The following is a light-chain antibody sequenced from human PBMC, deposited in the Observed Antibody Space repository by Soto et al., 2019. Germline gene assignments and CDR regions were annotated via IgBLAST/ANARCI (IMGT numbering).Light chain of an antibody. CDR1: QSISSR. J-gene: IGKJ4*01. Sequence: DIEMTQSPPALSASVGDRVTITCRASQSISSRFAWYQRKPGKAPKLLIYKASSLDSVVPSRFSGSGSGTEFTLNISSLHHDDVETYYCQHYNSYPLTFGGGTKVEI. CDR2: KAS. V-gene: IGKV1-5*03. CDR3: QHYNSYPLT.